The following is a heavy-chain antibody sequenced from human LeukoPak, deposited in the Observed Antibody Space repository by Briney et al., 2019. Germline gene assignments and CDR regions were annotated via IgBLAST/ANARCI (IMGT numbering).Heavy chain of an antibody. CDR3: ARGGGLTDY. Sequence: PGGSLRLSCAASGFSFSTYAMSWVRQAPGKGLEWVANINYDGSEKHFVDSVRGRFTISKDNAKNSLYLQMNSLRVEDTAIYYCARGGGLTDYWGQGTLVTVSS. J-gene: IGHJ4*02. V-gene: IGHV3-7*01. CDR2: INYDGSEK. CDR1: GFSFSTYA. D-gene: IGHD3-16*01.